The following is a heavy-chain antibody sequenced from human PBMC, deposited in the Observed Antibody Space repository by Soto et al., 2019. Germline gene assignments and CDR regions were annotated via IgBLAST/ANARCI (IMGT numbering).Heavy chain of an antibody. CDR2: IIPIFGTA. V-gene: IGHV1-69*06. D-gene: IGHD2-2*01. J-gene: IGHJ6*02. CDR1: GGTFSSYA. Sequence: QVQLVQSGAEVKKPGSSVKVSCKASGGTFSSYAISWVRQAPGQGLEWMGGIIPIFGTANYAQKFQGRVTITADKSTSTAYMELSSLRSEDTAVYYCARGVIAAMPWYYYYGMDVWGQGTTVTVSS. CDR3: ARGVIAAMPWYYYYGMDV.